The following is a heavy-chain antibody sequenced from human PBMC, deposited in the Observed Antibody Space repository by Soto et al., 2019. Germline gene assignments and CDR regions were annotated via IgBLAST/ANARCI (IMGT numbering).Heavy chain of an antibody. J-gene: IGHJ4*02. D-gene: IGHD2-21*01. V-gene: IGHV1-8*01. CDR3: ARESSIGGDVYF. Sequence: QVQLVQSGAEVKKPGASVKVSCKASGYTFTSYDVNWVRQATGQGLEWMGWMNPNSGNTGYAQKFQGRVTMTRNTSISTAYLEPSSLRAEDTAVYYCARESSIGGDVYFWGQGTLVTASS. CDR1: GYTFTSYD. CDR2: MNPNSGNT.